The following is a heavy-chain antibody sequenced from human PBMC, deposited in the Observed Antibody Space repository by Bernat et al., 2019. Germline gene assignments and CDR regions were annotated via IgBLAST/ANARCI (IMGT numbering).Heavy chain of an antibody. CDR2: ISGNGGST. J-gene: IGHJ4*02. CDR1: GFTFSSYA. D-gene: IGHD3-10*01. V-gene: IGHV3-64*01. CDR3: ARGLLLWFGELSPFDY. Sequence: EVQLVESGGGLVQPGGSLRLSCAASGFTFSSYAMHWVRQAPGKGLEYVSAISGNGGSTYYANSVKGRFTISRDNSKNTLYLQMGSLRAEDMAVYYCARGLLLWFGELSPFDYWGQGTLVTVSS.